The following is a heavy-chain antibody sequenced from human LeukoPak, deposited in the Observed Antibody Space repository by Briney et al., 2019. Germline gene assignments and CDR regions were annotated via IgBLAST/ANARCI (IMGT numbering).Heavy chain of an antibody. V-gene: IGHV1-69*13. Sequence: SVKVSCKASGYTFSSYAISWVRQAPGQGLEWMGGIIPIFGTANYAQKFQGRVTITADESTSTAYMELSSLRSEDTAVYYCARREQLVNWFDPWGQGTLVTVSS. CDR3: ARREQLVNWFDP. J-gene: IGHJ5*02. CDR1: GYTFSSYA. D-gene: IGHD6-6*01. CDR2: IIPIFGTA.